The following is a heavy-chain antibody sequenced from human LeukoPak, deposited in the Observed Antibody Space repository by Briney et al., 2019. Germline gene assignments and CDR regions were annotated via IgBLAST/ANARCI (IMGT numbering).Heavy chain of an antibody. V-gene: IGHV4-4*07. J-gene: IGHJ4*02. CDR1: GGSISSYY. CDR3: ARSTHSYSSVDF. Sequence: PSETLSLTCTVSGGSISSYYWSWIRQPAGKGLEWIGRIYTSGSTNYNPSLKSRVTMSIDTSKNQFSLKLSSVTAADTAMYYCARSTHSYSSVDFWGRGTLVTVSA. D-gene: IGHD6-19*01. CDR2: IYTSGST.